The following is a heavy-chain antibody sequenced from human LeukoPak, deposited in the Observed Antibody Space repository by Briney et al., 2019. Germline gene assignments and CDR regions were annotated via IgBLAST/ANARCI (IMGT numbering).Heavy chain of an antibody. Sequence: GGSLRLSCAASGFTFSSAAMTWVRQAPGKGLEWVLLSSSGGSTYYADSVKGRFTISRDNSKNTLSLQMNSLRVEDTAIYYCAKDIQLSTWGLGTMVTVSS. CDR2: SSSGGST. CDR3: AKDIQLST. J-gene: IGHJ3*01. V-gene: IGHV3-23*01. CDR1: GFTFSSAA. D-gene: IGHD5-24*01.